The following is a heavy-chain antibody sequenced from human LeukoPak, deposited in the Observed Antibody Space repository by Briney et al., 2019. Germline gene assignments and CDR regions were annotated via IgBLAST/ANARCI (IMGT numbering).Heavy chain of an antibody. CDR2: ISGSGGST. CDR1: GFTFSSYA. CDR3: ARDPGTTTVPTRLYYFDY. J-gene: IGHJ4*02. Sequence: PGGSLRLSCAASGFTFSSYAMSWVRQAPGKGLEWVSAISGSGGSTYYADSVKGRFTISRDNAKNSLYLQMNSLRAEDTAVYYCARDPGTTTVPTRLYYFDYWGQGTLVTVSS. V-gene: IGHV3-23*01. D-gene: IGHD4-17*01.